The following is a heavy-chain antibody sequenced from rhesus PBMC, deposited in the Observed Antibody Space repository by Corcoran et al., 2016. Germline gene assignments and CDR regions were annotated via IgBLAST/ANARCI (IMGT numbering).Heavy chain of an antibody. D-gene: IGHD6-31*01. J-gene: IGHJ4*01. CDR1: GYSISRGYY. CDR3: AREPPAAGTVYDY. CDR2: ITYSGST. Sequence: QVQLQESGPGLVKPSETLSLTCAVSGYSISRGYYWSWIRQPPGKGLEWIGYITYSGSTGYHPSLKSRVTISRDTSKNQFSLKLSSGTAADTAVYYCAREPPAAGTVYDYWGQGVLVTVSS. V-gene: IGHV4-122*02.